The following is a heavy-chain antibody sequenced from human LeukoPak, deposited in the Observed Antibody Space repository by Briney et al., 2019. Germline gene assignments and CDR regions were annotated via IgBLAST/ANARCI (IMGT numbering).Heavy chain of an antibody. CDR1: GFTFSSYG. J-gene: IGHJ6*03. Sequence: PGRSLRLSCAASGFTFSSYGMHWVRQAPGKGLEWVAVISYDGSNKYYADSVKGRFTISRDNSKNTLYLQMNSLRAEDTAVYYCAKCNLIAARPFVQRRDYMDVWGKGTTVTVSS. D-gene: IGHD6-6*01. CDR2: ISYDGSNK. CDR3: AKCNLIAARPFVQRRDYMDV. V-gene: IGHV3-30*18.